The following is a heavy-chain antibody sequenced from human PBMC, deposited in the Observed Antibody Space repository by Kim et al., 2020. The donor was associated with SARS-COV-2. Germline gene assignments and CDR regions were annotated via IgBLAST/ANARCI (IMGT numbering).Heavy chain of an antibody. J-gene: IGHJ6*02. V-gene: IGHV3-48*04. D-gene: IGHD6-13*01. CDR1: GFSLSSYS. CDR2: TSSSSRSI. Sequence: GGSLRLFCAASGFSLSSYSMNWVRQFPGKGLEWISFTSSSSRSIYYADSVKGRFTISRDNAENSLFLQMNSLRGDDTAVYYCARAYSTSGTYGVDVWGQGTTVTVSS. CDR3: ARAYSTSGTYGVDV.